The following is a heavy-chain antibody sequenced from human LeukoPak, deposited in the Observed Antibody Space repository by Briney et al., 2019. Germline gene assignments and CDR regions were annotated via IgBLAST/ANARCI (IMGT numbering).Heavy chain of an antibody. CDR2: ISSSGSTI. V-gene: IGHV3-48*04. CDR1: GFTFSSYG. CDR3: ARALAYYYDSSGYYPDY. J-gene: IGHJ4*02. D-gene: IGHD3-22*01. Sequence: GGSLRLSCAASGFTFSSYGMHWVRQAPGKGLEWVSYISSSGSTIYYADSVKGRFTISRDNAKNSLYLQMNSLRAEDTAVYYCARALAYYYDSSGYYPDYWGQGTLVTVSS.